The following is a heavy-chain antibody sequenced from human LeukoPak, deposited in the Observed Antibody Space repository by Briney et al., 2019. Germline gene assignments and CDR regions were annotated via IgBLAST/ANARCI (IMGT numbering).Heavy chain of an antibody. CDR2: IYYTGIT. J-gene: IGHJ4*02. D-gene: IGHD3-10*01. CDR3: ARQPTGSPGVRADY. Sequence: SETLSLTCTVSGGSMTNYYWTWIRQPPGKGLEWIGYIYYTGITNYNPSLKSRVIISVDTSKNQFSLNLSSVTAADTAVYYCARQPTGSPGVRADYWGQGTLVAVSS. CDR1: GGSMTNYY. V-gene: IGHV4-59*08.